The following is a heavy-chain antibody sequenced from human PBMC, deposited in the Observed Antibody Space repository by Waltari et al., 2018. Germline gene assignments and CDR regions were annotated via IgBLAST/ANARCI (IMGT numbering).Heavy chain of an antibody. CDR1: GFTFSSYA. CDR3: AKMTTVNVGVDY. J-gene: IGHJ4*02. V-gene: IGHV3-30-3*02. D-gene: IGHD4-17*01. CDR2: ISYDGSNK. Sequence: QVQLVESGGGVVQPGRSLRLSCAASGFTFSSYAMHWVRQAPGKGLEWVAVISYDGSNKYYADSVKGRFTISRDNSKNTLYLQMNSLRAEDTAVYYCAKMTTVNVGVDYWGQGTLVTVSS.